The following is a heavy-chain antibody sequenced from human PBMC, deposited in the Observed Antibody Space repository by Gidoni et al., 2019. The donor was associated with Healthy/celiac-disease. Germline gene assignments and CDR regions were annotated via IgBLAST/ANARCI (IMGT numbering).Heavy chain of an antibody. CDR2: ISGSGGST. Sequence: EVQLLESGGGLVQPGGSLRLSCAASGFTFSSYAMSGVRQAPGKGLEWVSAISGSGGSTYYADSVKGRFTISRDNSKNTLYLQMNSLRAEDTAAYYCAKDFQWSPLGWFDPWGQGTLVTVSS. D-gene: IGHD2-8*01. J-gene: IGHJ5*02. CDR1: GFTFSSYA. V-gene: IGHV3-23*01. CDR3: AKDFQWSPLGWFDP.